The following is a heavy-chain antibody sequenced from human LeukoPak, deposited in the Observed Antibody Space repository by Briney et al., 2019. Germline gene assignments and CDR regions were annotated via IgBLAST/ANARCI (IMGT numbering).Heavy chain of an antibody. CDR1: EFTFSTYG. CDR3: AKNYGDYGDYYAMDV. D-gene: IGHD4-17*01. CDR2: ISYDRSNK. Sequence: GRSLRLSCAASEFTFSTYGMHWVRQAPGKGLEWVAVISYDRSNKYYADSVKGRFTISRDNSMNTLHLQMNSLRVEDTAVYYCAKNYGDYGDYYAMDVWGQGTTVTVSS. J-gene: IGHJ6*02. V-gene: IGHV3-30*18.